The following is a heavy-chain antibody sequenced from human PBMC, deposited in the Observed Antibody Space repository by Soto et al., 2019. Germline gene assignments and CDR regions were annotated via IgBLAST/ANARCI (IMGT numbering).Heavy chain of an antibody. V-gene: IGHV3-73*01. D-gene: IGHD3-22*01. CDR2: IRSKANSYAT. J-gene: IGHJ4*02. CDR3: TRLFTMMDN. CDR1: GFTFSGSA. Sequence: EVQLVESGGGLVQPGGSLKLSCAASGFTFSGSAMHWVRQASGKGLEWVGRIRSKANSYATAYAASVKGRFTISRDDSKNTAYLQMNSLKTEDTAVYYCTRLFTMMDNWGQGTLVTVSS.